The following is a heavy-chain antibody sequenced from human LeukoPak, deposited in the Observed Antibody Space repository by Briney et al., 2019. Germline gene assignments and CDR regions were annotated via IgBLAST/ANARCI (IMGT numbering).Heavy chain of an antibody. J-gene: IGHJ6*04. CDR2: INHSGST. Sequence: SETLSLTCAVYGGSFSGYYWSWIRQPPGKGLEWIGEINHSGSTNYNPSLKSRVTISVDTSKNQFSLKLSSVTAADTAVYYCASSRYQYCSSTSCHLYYYYGMDVWGKGTTVTVSS. CDR3: ASSRYQYCSSTSCHLYYYYGMDV. CDR1: GGSFSGYY. D-gene: IGHD2-2*01. V-gene: IGHV4-34*01.